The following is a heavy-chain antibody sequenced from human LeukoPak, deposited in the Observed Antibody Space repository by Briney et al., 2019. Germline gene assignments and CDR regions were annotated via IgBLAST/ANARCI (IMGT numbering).Heavy chain of an antibody. Sequence: ASVKVSCKASGYTFTGYYMHWVRQAPGQGLEWMGGIIPIFGTANYAQKFQGRVTITADKSTSTAYMELSSLRSEDTAVYYCARAGDDYGDYAWEYWGQGTLVTVSS. CDR2: IIPIFGTA. D-gene: IGHD4-17*01. V-gene: IGHV1-69*06. CDR1: GYTFTGYY. J-gene: IGHJ4*01. CDR3: ARAGDDYGDYAWEY.